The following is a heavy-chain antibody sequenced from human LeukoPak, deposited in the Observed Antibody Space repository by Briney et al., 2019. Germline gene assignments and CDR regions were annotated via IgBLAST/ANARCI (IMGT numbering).Heavy chain of an antibody. CDR2: IYYSGST. Sequence: SETLSLTCTVSGGSISSYYWSWIRQPPGKGLEWIGYIYYSGSTNYNPSLKSRVTISVDTSKNQFSLKLSSVTAADTAVYYCARALVVPAASDYWGQGTLVTVSS. D-gene: IGHD2-2*01. J-gene: IGHJ4*02. CDR3: ARALVVPAASDY. CDR1: GGSISSYY. V-gene: IGHV4-59*12.